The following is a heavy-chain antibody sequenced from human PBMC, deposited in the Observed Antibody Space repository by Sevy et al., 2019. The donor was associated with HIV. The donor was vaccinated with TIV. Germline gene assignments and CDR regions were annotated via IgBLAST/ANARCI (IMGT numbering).Heavy chain of an antibody. D-gene: IGHD3-22*01. CDR2: IGTAGDT. CDR3: AREFDSSGYYDY. J-gene: IGHJ4*02. CDR1: GFTFSSYD. V-gene: IGHV3-13*01. Sequence: GGCLRLSCAASGFTFSSYDMHWVRQATGKGLEWVSAIGTAGDTYYPGSVKGRFTIYRENAKNSLYLQMNSLRAGDTAVYYCAREFDSSGYYDYWGQGTLVTVSS.